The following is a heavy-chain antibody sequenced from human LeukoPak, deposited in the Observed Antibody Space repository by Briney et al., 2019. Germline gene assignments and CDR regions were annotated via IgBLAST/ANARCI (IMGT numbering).Heavy chain of an antibody. CDR3: AKDSHYYYDSSGYYRFDY. J-gene: IGHJ4*02. D-gene: IGHD3-22*01. Sequence: TGGSLRLSCAASGFTFSRYAMSWVRQAPGKGLEWVSAISGSGGSTYYADSVKGRFTISRDNSKNTLYLQMNSLRAEDTAVYYCAKDSHYYYDSSGYYRFDYWGQGTLDTVSS. V-gene: IGHV3-23*01. CDR2: ISGSGGST. CDR1: GFTFSRYA.